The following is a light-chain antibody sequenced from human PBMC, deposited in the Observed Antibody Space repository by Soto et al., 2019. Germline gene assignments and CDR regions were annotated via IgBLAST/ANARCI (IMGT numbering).Light chain of an antibody. Sequence: DLQGTQSPSSLSASVRDRVTLTCRASYNIRNSLNLYQQKPGKAPEFLIYASSILQSGVPSRFSGSASGTDFTLTISSLQPEDFATYYCQQSYSSPLTFGQGTKVDIK. J-gene: IGKJ1*01. CDR1: YNIRNS. CDR2: ASS. V-gene: IGKV1-39*01. CDR3: QQSYSSPLT.